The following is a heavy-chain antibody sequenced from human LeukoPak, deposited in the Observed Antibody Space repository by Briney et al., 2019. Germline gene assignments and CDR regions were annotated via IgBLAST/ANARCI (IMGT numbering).Heavy chain of an antibody. CDR2: IYPVDSDT. CDR1: GYSSTIYW. CDR3: ARQVTIEWFGEYIRYFDY. D-gene: IGHD3-10*01. V-gene: IGHV5-51*01. Sequence: KRGESLKISFKGSGYSSTIYWVCGWPQMPGKGLEWMGTIYPVDSDTRYSPSFQGQVTIPADKSISTDYLQWSSLKASETAMYYCARQVTIEWFGEYIRYFDYWGQGTLVTVSS. J-gene: IGHJ4*02.